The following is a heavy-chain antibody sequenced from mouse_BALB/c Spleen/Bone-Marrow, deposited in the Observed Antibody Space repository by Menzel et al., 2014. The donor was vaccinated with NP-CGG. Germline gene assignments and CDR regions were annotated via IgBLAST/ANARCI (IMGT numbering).Heavy chain of an antibody. D-gene: IGHD2-4*01. CDR2: ISYSGSS. V-gene: IGHV3-2*02. CDR3: ARYDYGMGFFDY. J-gene: IGHJ2*01. Sequence: EVKLVESGPGLVKPSQSLSLTCTVTGYSITSDYAWNWIRQFPGNKLEWMGYISYSGSSSYNPSLESRISITRDTSKTQFFLQLHSVTTEDTATYYCARYDYGMGFFDYWGQGTTLTVSS. CDR1: GYSITSDYA.